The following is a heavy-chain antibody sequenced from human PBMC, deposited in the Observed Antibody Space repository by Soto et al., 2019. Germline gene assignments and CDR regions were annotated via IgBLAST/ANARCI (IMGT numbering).Heavy chain of an antibody. V-gene: IGHV1-69*02. Sequence: SVKVSCKASGGTFSSYTISWVRQAPGQGLEWMGRIIPILGIANYAQKFQGRVTITADKSTSTAYMELSSLRSEDTAVYYCARVPNTYYYDSSGGDAFDIWGQGTMVTVS. D-gene: IGHD3-22*01. CDR1: GGTFSSYT. CDR3: ARVPNTYYYDSSGGDAFDI. J-gene: IGHJ3*02. CDR2: IIPILGIA.